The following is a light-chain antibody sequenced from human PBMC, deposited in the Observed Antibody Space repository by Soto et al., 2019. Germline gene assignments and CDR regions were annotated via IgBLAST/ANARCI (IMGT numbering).Light chain of an antibody. CDR1: SSNIASNT. J-gene: IGLJ1*01. V-gene: IGLV1-44*01. CDR3: ASWDDSLNGHV. CDR2: SSD. Sequence: QSVLTQPPSASGTPGQRVTVSCSGSSSNIASNTVNWYQQLPGTAPKLLIYSSDQRPSGVPDRFSASKSGTSASLAISGLQSEAEADYYCASWDDSLNGHVFGNGTKGTVL.